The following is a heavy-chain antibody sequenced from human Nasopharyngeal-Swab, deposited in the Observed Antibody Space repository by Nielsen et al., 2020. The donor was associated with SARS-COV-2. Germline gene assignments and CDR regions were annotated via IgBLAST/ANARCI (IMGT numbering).Heavy chain of an antibody. CDR1: GFTFTNYN. D-gene: IGHD3-3*01. Sequence: GGSLRLSCAASGFTFTNYNFNWVRQAPGKGLEWVSSISSSSSYIYYADSVKGRFTISRDNAKNSLYLQMNSLRAEDTAMYYCARDGLDYDFWSAYFMDVWGQGTTVTVSS. V-gene: IGHV3-21*01. J-gene: IGHJ6*02. CDR2: ISSSSSYI. CDR3: ARDGLDYDFWSAYFMDV.